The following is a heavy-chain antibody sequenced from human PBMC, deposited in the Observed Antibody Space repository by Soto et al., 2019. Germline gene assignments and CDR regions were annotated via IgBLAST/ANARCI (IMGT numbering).Heavy chain of an antibody. CDR2: INSNGSST. V-gene: IGHV3-74*01. Sequence: GGSLRLSCAASGFTFSSYSMNWVRQAPGKGLEWVSYINSNGSSTSYADSVKGRFTISRDNAKNTLYLQMNSLRAEDTAVYYCAHFDWLLYAFDIWGQGTMVTVSS. J-gene: IGHJ3*02. D-gene: IGHD3-9*01. CDR3: AHFDWLLYAFDI. CDR1: GFTFSSYS.